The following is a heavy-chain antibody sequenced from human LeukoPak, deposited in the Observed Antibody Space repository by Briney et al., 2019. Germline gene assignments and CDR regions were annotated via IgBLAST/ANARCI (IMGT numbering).Heavy chain of an antibody. CDR3: ARGRDGDLGY. Sequence: ASVKVSCKASGYTFTGYYMHWVRQAPGQGLEWMGRINPNSGGTNYAQKFQGRVTMTRDTSISTAYMELSSLRSEDTAVYYCARGRDGDLGYWGQGTLVTVSS. CDR2: INPNSGGT. D-gene: IGHD5-24*01. CDR1: GYTFTGYY. V-gene: IGHV1-2*06. J-gene: IGHJ4*02.